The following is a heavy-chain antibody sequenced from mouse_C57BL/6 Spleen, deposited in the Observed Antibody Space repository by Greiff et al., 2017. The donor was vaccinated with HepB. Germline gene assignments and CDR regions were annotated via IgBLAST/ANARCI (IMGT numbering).Heavy chain of an antibody. CDR2: IHPNSGST. D-gene: IGHD1-1*01. Sequence: QVQLQQPGAELVKPGASVKLSCKASGYTFTSYWMHWVKQRPGQGLEWIGMIHPNSGSTNYNEKFKSKATLTVDKSSSTAYMQLSSLTSEDSAVYYCARSRCSSYEAGFAYWGQGTLVTVSA. V-gene: IGHV1-64*01. CDR1: GYTFTSYW. J-gene: IGHJ3*01. CDR3: ARSRCSSYEAGFAY.